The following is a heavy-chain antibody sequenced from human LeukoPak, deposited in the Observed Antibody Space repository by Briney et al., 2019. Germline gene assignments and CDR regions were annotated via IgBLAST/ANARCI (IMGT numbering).Heavy chain of an antibody. CDR2: ISSSGST. CDR3: ARVGRGDHSWGSYYCDH. J-gene: IGHJ4*02. D-gene: IGHD3-16*01. Sequence: PSDTLTLTCTVSGDTFSSYHWSWLRQPPGQGLEWIGYISSSGSTSYNPSLKSRVTMSVDTSKNQFSLKLRSVTAADTAVHYCARVGRGDHSWGSYYCDHWGQGTLVSVSS. CDR1: GDTFSSYH. V-gene: IGHV4-59*13.